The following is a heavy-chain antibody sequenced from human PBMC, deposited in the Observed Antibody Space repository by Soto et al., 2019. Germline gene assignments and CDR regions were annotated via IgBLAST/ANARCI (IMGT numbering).Heavy chain of an antibody. CDR1: GGSISSYY. J-gene: IGHJ4*02. CDR3: ASSDDSSSWEFSTFDY. Sequence: VSLTCTVSGGSISSYYWSWIRQPPGKGLEWIGYIYYSGSTNHNPSLKSRVTISVDTSKNQFSLKLSSVTAADTAVYYCASSDDSSSWEFSTFDYWGQGTLVTVSS. V-gene: IGHV4-59*01. D-gene: IGHD6-13*01. CDR2: IYYSGST.